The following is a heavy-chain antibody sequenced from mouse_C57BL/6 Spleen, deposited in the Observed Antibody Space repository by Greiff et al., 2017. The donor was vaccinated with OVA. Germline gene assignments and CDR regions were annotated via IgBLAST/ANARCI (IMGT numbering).Heavy chain of an antibody. CDR2: IDPENGDT. CDR1: GFNINDDS. Sequence: EVQLQESGAELVRPGASVKLSCTASGFNINDDSMHWVKQRPEQGLEWIGWIDPENGDTEYASKFQGKATITADTSSNTAYLQLSSLTSEDTAVYYCTRAGYSNFFYAMDYWGQGTSVTVSS. CDR3: TRAGYSNFFYAMDY. D-gene: IGHD2-5*01. J-gene: IGHJ4*01. V-gene: IGHV14-4*01.